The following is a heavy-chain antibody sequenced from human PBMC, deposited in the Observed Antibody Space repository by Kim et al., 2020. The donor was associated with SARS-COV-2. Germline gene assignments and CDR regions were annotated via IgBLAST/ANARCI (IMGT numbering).Heavy chain of an antibody. Sequence: GGSLRLSCAASGFTFSRYGMTWVRQAPGKGLEWVSAISGNGESTHYADSVKGRFTVSRDNSRNTVYLQMNSLRPEDTAVYYCTGDIYYYETSGYARWGYGGQGPVVTVSS. V-gene: IGHV3-23*01. CDR3: TGDIYYYETSGYARWGY. CDR2: ISGNGEST. D-gene: IGHD3-22*01. CDR1: GFTFSRYG. J-gene: IGHJ4*02.